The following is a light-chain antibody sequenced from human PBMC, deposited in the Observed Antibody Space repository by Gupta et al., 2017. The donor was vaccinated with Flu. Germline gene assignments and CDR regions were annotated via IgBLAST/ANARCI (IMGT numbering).Light chain of an antibody. CDR1: QSIGDN. V-gene: IGKV3-11*01. CDR3: QQRFKWPRT. Sequence: EIVLTQSPGTLSLSPGESATLSCRASQSIGDNLAWYQQRPGQAPRLLIYDASNRAAGIPARFSGGGSGADFTLSISSLEPEDFAVYFCQQRFKWPRTFGQGTKVEIK. CDR2: DAS. J-gene: IGKJ1*01.